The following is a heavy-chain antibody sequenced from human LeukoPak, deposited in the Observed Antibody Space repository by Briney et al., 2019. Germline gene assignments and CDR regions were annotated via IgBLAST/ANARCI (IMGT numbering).Heavy chain of an antibody. J-gene: IGHJ4*02. Sequence: ASVKVSCKSSGFTFTDHYIHWVRQGPGQGLEWMGYIGPHSTFTSSPQEFQGRVSMTRDASMSTAYMELTRLTSDDTAVYYCVREGEGPLSKDFDYWGQGTLVTVSS. D-gene: IGHD2/OR15-2a*01. CDR3: VREGEGPLSKDFDY. CDR2: IGPHSTFT. V-gene: IGHV1-2*02. CDR1: GFTFTDHY.